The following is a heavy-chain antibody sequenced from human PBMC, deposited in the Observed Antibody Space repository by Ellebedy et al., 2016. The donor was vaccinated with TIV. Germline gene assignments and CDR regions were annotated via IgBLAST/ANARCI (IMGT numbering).Heavy chain of an antibody. CDR2: IYYTWNS. D-gene: IGHD1-1*01. Sequence: SETLSLTCSVSGGSISRYYWTWIRQPPGKGLEWIGYIYYTWNSDYSPSLKSRVTLAVDRSTNQISLKIKSVTAADTAMYYCARDSKNGWAFDIWGQGTMVTVSS. CDR3: ARDSKNGWAFDI. V-gene: IGHV4-59*01. CDR1: GGSISRYY. J-gene: IGHJ3*02.